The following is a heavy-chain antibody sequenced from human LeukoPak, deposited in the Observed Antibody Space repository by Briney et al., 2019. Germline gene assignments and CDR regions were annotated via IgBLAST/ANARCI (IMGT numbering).Heavy chain of an antibody. Sequence: GGSLRLSCAASRFTFSDYYMSWIRQAPGKGLEWVSYISSSGSTIYYADSVKGRFTISRDNAKNSLYLQMNSLRAEDTAVYYCAGRYCSGGSCYGDPFDYWGQGTLVTVSS. CDR2: ISSSGSTI. J-gene: IGHJ4*02. CDR3: AGRYCSGGSCYGDPFDY. D-gene: IGHD2-15*01. CDR1: RFTFSDYY. V-gene: IGHV3-11*01.